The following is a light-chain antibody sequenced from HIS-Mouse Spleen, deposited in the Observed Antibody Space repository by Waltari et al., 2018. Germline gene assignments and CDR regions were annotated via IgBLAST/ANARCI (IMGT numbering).Light chain of an antibody. CDR2: SNN. J-gene: IGLJ2*01. V-gene: IGLV1-44*01. CDR3: AAWDDSLNGPV. Sequence: QSVLTQPPSASGTPGQRVTISCSGSSSNIGSNTVHWYQQLPGTAPKLLIYSNNQRPSGVPDRVSGSKSGTSASLAISGLQSEDEADYYCAAWDDSLNGPVFGGGTKLTVL. CDR1: SSNIGSNT.